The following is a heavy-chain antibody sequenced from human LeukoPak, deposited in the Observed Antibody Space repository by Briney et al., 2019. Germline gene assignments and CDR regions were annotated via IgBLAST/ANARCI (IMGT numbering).Heavy chain of an antibody. CDR1: GGSLSSSSYY. CDR2: IYYSGRT. Sequence: SETLSLTCTVPGGSLSSSSYYWGWIRQPPGKGLKWIGSIYYSGRTYYNPSLKSRVTISVDTSKNQCSLKLSSVTAADTAVYYCAGHAGYDILTGYRRPYYFDYWGQGTLVTVSS. J-gene: IGHJ4*02. V-gene: IGHV4-39*01. CDR3: AGHAGYDILTGYRRPYYFDY. D-gene: IGHD3-9*01.